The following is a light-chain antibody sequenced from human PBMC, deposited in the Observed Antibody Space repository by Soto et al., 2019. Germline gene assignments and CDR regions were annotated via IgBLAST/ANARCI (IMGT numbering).Light chain of an antibody. V-gene: IGKV3D-15*01. J-gene: IGKJ1*01. CDR1: QSVSNN. CDR2: GAY. CDR3: QQYNKWPRT. Sequence: EILLTQSPGSLSGTPGNRATLSCSASQSVSNNYLAWYQQKPGQAPRLLIYGAYARATGIPAKFSGSGSGTEFTLTISSLQSEDFAVYYCQQYNKWPRTFGQGTKVDIK.